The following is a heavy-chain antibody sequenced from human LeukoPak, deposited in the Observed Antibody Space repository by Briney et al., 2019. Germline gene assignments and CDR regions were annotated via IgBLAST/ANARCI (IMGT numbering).Heavy chain of an antibody. CDR3: ARRGSSGWYWVY. J-gene: IGHJ4*02. CDR2: IYPGDSDT. CDR1: GYSFTSSW. Sequence: GESLKISFKASGYSFTSSWIGWVRQMPGKGLELMGIIYPGDSDTRYSPSFQGQVTISVNKSISTAYLQWSSLKAPDSAVYYCARRGSSGWYWVYWGQGTLVTVSS. V-gene: IGHV5-51*01. D-gene: IGHD6-13*01.